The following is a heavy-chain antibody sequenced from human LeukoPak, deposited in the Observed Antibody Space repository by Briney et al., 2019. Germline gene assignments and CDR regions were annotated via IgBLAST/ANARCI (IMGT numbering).Heavy chain of an antibody. CDR3: ARGGYCSSTSCYFYYYYGMDV. CDR2: ISYDGSNK. Sequence: GGSLRLSCAASGFTFSSYATHWVRQAPGKGLEWVAVISYDGSNKYYADSVKGRFTISRDNSKNTLYLQMNSLRAEDTAVYYCARGGYCSSTSCYFYYYYGMDVWGQGTTVTVSS. J-gene: IGHJ6*02. CDR1: GFTFSSYA. V-gene: IGHV3-30-3*01. D-gene: IGHD2-2*01.